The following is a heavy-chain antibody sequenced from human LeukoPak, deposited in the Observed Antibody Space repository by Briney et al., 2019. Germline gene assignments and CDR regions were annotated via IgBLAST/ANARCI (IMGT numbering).Heavy chain of an antibody. CDR2: INAGNGNT. D-gene: IGHD3-3*01. J-gene: IGHJ5*02. CDR1: GYTFTSYA. CDR3: ARVIDRITTNWFDP. V-gene: IGHV1-3*01. Sequence: ASVKGSCKASGYTFTSYAMHWVRQAPGQRLGWMGWINAGNGNTKYSQKFQGRVTITMDTSASTAYMELSSLRSEDTAVYYCARVIDRITTNWFDPWGQGTLVTVSS.